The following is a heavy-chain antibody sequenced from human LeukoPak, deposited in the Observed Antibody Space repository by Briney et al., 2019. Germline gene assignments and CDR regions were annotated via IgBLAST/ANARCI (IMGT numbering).Heavy chain of an antibody. CDR2: ISGSGGST. Sequence: GGSLRLSCAASGFTFSSYAMSWVRQAPGRGLEWVSAISGSGGSTYYADSVKGRFTISRDNSKNTLYLQMNSLRAEDTAVYYCAKDLHRGDNQGAFDIWGQGTMVTVSS. CDR1: GFTFSSYA. J-gene: IGHJ3*02. V-gene: IGHV3-23*01. CDR3: AKDLHRGDNQGAFDI. D-gene: IGHD3-10*01.